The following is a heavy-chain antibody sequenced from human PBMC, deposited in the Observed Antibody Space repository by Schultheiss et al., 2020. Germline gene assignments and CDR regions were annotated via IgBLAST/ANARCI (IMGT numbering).Heavy chain of an antibody. CDR1: GGSISTYY. Sequence: SETLSLTCSVFGGSISTYYWTWIRQSPGKGLEWIGYVYYSGNTKYNPSLNSRVTISVDTSKNQFSLKLTSVTAADTAVYYCARRRTRPEAFDIWGQGTMVTVSS. J-gene: IGHJ3*02. D-gene: IGHD6-6*01. V-gene: IGHV4-59*01. CDR3: ARRRTRPEAFDI. CDR2: VYYSGNT.